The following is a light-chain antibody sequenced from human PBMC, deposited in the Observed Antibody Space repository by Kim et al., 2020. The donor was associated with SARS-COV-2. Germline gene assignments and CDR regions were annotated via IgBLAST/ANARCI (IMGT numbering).Light chain of an antibody. Sequence: ASVQLTCTLSSGHSNYAIAWHQQQPEKGPRYLMKLNSDGSHTKGDGIPDRFSGSSSGAERYLTISSLQSEDEADYYCQTWGTGIGVFGGGTQLTVL. V-gene: IGLV4-69*01. J-gene: IGLJ2*01. CDR2: LNSDGSH. CDR3: QTWGTGIGV. CDR1: SGHSNYA.